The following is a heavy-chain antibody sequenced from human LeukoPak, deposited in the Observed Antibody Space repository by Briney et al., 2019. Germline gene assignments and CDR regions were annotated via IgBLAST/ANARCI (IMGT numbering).Heavy chain of an antibody. J-gene: IGHJ4*02. CDR2: INIDGSTS. CDR3: ARASALATPPFGY. V-gene: IGHV3-74*01. D-gene: IGHD5-24*01. Sequence: GGSLRLSCAASGFTFSSYWMHWVRQAPGKGLVWVSRINIDGSTSNYAVSVKGRFTISRDNAKNAVYPQMNSLRVEDTAVYYCARASALATPPFGYWGQGTLVTVSS. CDR1: GFTFSSYW.